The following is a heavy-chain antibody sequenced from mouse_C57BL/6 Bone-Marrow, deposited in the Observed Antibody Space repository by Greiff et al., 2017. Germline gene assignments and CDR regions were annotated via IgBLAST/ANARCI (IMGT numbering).Heavy chain of an antibody. J-gene: IGHJ1*03. CDR3: ARSLGNLLLRPWYLDV. V-gene: IGHV1-80*01. Sequence: QVQLQQSGAELVKPGASVKISCKASGYAFSSYWMNWVKQRPGKGLEWIGQIYPGDGDTNYNGKFKGKATLTADKSSSTAYMQLSSLTSEDSAVYFCARSLGNLLLRPWYLDVWGTGTTGTVSS. D-gene: IGHD1-1*01. CDR1: GYAFSSYW. CDR2: IYPGDGDT.